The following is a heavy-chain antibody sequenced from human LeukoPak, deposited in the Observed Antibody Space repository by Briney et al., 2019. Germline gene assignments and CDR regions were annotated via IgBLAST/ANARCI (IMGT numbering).Heavy chain of an antibody. V-gene: IGHV3-23*01. CDR3: AKDLHIAAAGQLFDY. Sequence: PGGSLRLPCAASGFTFSNYAMNWVRQAPGKGLEWVSAISASGGTTYYADSVKGRFTISRDSSKNILYLQMNSLRAEDTAVYYCAKDLHIAAAGQLFDYWGQGTLVTVSS. J-gene: IGHJ4*02. CDR1: GFTFSNYA. CDR2: ISASGGTT. D-gene: IGHD6-13*01.